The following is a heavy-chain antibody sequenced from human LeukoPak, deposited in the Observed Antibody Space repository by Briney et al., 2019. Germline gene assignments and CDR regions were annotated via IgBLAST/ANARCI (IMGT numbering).Heavy chain of an antibody. CDR2: ISSSSSYI. CDR1: GFTFSSYS. J-gene: IGHJ6*03. V-gene: IGHV3-21*01. CDR3: ARDLYGSGSYYYYMDV. Sequence: PGGSLRLSCAASGFTFSSYSMNWVRQAPGKGLEWVSSISSSSSYIYYADSVKGRFTISRDNAKNSLYLQMNSLRAEDTAVYYCARDLYGSGSYYYYMDVWGKGTTVTISS. D-gene: IGHD3-10*01.